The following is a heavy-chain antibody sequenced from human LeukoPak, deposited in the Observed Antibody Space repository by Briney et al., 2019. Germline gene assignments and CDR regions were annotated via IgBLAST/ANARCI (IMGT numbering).Heavy chain of an antibody. J-gene: IGHJ4*02. V-gene: IGHV3-30-3*01. CDR2: ISYDGSNK. Sequence: GGSLRLSCAASGFTFDDYAMHWVRQAPGKGLEWVAVISYDGSNKYYADSVKGRFTISRDNSKNTLYLQMNSLRAEDTAVYYCARGLRILEWLDTSPFDYWGQGTLVTVSS. D-gene: IGHD3-3*01. CDR3: ARGLRILEWLDTSPFDY. CDR1: GFTFDDYA.